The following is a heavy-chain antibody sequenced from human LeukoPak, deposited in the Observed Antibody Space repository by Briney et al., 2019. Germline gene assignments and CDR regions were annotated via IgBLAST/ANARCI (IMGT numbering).Heavy chain of an antibody. CDR3: TSPTAMVID. V-gene: IGHV3-73*01. J-gene: IGHJ4*02. D-gene: IGHD5-18*01. CDR1: GFTFSSSA. Sequence: GGSLKLSCAASGFTFSSSAMHWVRQASGKGLEWVGRIRSKANSYATAYAASVKGRFTISRDDSKNTAYLQMNSLKTEDTAVYYCTSPTAMVIDWGQGTLVTVSS. CDR2: IRSKANSYAT.